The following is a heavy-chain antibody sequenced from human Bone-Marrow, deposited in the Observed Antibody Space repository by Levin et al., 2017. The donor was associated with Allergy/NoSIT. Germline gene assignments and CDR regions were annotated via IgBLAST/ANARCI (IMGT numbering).Heavy chain of an antibody. CDR2: ITGTGGST. V-gene: IGHV3-23*01. D-gene: IGHD3-9*01. CDR3: ARARYFDWGYFDY. J-gene: IGHJ4*02. Sequence: GESLKISCAASGLTFNHYAMSWVRQAPGKGLEWVSGITGTGGSTYYADSVKGRFTISRDNSKNTLCLQMNSLRAEDTAIYYCARARYFDWGYFDYWGQGTLVTVSS. CDR1: GLTFNHYA.